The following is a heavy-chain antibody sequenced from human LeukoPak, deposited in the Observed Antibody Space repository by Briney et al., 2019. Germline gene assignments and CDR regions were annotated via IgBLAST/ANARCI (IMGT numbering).Heavy chain of an antibody. CDR2: IWYDGSNK. CDR1: GFTFSSYG. D-gene: IGHD3-22*01. CDR3: ARDGGAYDSSGYYLDAFDI. J-gene: IGHJ3*02. V-gene: IGHV3-33*01. Sequence: GGSLRRSCAASGFTFSSYGMHWVRQAPGKGLEWVAVIWYDGSNKYYADSVKGRFTISRDNSKNTLYLQMNSLRAEDTAVYYCARDGGAYDSSGYYLDAFDIWGQGTMVTVSS.